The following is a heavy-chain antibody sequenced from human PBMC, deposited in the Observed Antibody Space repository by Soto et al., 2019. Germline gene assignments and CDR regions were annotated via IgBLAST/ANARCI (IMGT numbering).Heavy chain of an antibody. D-gene: IGHD3-22*01. J-gene: IGHJ4*02. Sequence: PGGSLRLSCVASGFTFSSYGMSWVRQAPGKGLEWVSGISCNSGSIDYADSVKGRFTISRDNAKNSLYLQMNSLRAEDTALYYCAKGMNLGGYYYEALDYWGQGTLVTVSS. CDR3: AKGMNLGGYYYEALDY. CDR1: GFTFSSYG. CDR2: ISCNSGSI. V-gene: IGHV3-9*01.